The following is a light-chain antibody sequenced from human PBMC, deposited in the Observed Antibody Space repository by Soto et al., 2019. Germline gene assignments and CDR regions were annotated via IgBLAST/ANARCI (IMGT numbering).Light chain of an antibody. CDR1: SSNIGVNT. CDR2: SNN. CDR3: SSWDDRLNGLV. V-gene: IGLV1-44*01. Sequence: QSVVTQPPSASGTPGQGVTISCSGSSSNIGVNTVNWYQQLPGTAPKLLIYSNNLRPSGVPDRFSGSKSGTSASLAISGLQSEDEADDHCSSWDDRLNGLVFGGGTKLTVL. J-gene: IGLJ2*01.